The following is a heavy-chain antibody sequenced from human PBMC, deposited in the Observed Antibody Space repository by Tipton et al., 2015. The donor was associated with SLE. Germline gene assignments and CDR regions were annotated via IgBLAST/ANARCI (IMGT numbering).Heavy chain of an antibody. CDR3: ASGIAAAGRKDY. CDR2: IRYDGSDK. CDR1: GFTFSSYG. D-gene: IGHD6-13*01. J-gene: IGHJ4*02. Sequence: SLRLSCAASGFTFSSYGMHWVRQAPGKGLEWVAFIRYDGSDKYYADSVKGRFTISRDNSKNTLYLQMNSLRAEDTAVYYCASGIAAAGRKDYWGQGTLVTVSS. V-gene: IGHV3-30*02.